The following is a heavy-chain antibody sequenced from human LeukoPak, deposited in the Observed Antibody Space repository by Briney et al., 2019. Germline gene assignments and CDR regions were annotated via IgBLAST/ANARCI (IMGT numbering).Heavy chain of an antibody. V-gene: IGHV1-69*13. CDR3: AESGGSPTRPLDY. J-gene: IGHJ4*02. CDR1: GGTFSSYA. D-gene: IGHD2-15*01. Sequence: SVKVSCKASGGTFSSYAISWVRQAPGQGLEWMGGIIPIFGTANYAQKFQGRVTITADESTSTAYMELGSLRSEDTAVYYCAESGGSPTRPLDYWGQGTLVTVSS. CDR2: IIPIFGTA.